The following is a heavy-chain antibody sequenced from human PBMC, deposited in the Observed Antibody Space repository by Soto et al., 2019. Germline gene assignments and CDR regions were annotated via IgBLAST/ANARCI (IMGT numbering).Heavy chain of an antibody. CDR1: GGSITSGGYY. CDR3: ASSHVSMGRATTWFAA. D-gene: IGHD3-10*01. CDR2: INHSGTT. V-gene: IGHV4-31*03. J-gene: IGHJ5*02. Sequence: SETLSLTCTVSGGSITSGGYYWSWIRQHPGKGLEWIGYINHSGTTYYTPPLKSRVALSVDTSKNQFSLKLSSVTAADSAVYYCASSHVSMGRATTWFAAWGQGSLVTVSS.